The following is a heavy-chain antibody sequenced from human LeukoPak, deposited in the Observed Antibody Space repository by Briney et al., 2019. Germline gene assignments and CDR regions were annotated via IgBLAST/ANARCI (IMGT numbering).Heavy chain of an antibody. CDR1: GYTFTGYY. CDR2: INPNSGGT. J-gene: IGHJ3*02. V-gene: IGHV1-2*02. CDR3: ARSNIVVVPAADHPYAFDI. Sequence: ASVKVSCKASGYTFTGYYMHWVRQAPGQGLEWMGWINPNSGGTNYAQKFQGRVTMTTDTSTSTAYMELRSLRSDDTAVYYCARSNIVVVPAADHPYAFDIWGQGTMVTVSS. D-gene: IGHD2-2*01.